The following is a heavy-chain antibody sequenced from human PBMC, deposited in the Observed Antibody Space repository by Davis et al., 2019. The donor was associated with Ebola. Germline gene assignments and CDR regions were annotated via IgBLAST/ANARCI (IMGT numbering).Heavy chain of an antibody. CDR3: ARVASYGDYFDY. CDR1: GCSISSGGYS. CDR2: TYYSGST. D-gene: IGHD5-18*01. V-gene: IGHV4-30-4*07. Sequence: MPSETLSLTCAASGCSISSGGYSWSWIRQPPGKGLEWIGYTYYSGSTHYNPSLKSRVTISGDTSRNQFSLKLSSVTAADTAVYYCARVASYGDYFDYWGLGTLVTVSS. J-gene: IGHJ4*02.